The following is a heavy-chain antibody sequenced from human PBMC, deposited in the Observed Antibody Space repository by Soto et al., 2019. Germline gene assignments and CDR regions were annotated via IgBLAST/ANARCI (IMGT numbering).Heavy chain of an antibody. Sequence: GESLKISCQCSGYTFSNFWIAWVRQLPGKGLEWMGIIYPGDYETRYSPSFHGKVTISADRSIGTAYLQWSSLEASDSAFYFCARSPRSSPYFDCWGQGALVTVSS. CDR3: ARSPRSSPYFDC. CDR2: IYPGDYET. V-gene: IGHV5-51*01. D-gene: IGHD6-13*01. CDR1: GYTFSNFW. J-gene: IGHJ4*02.